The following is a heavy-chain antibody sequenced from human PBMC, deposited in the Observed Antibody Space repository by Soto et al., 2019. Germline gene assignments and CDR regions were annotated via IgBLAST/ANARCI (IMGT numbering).Heavy chain of an antibody. J-gene: IGHJ3*02. V-gene: IGHV3-66*01. Sequence: GGSLRLSCAASGFTVSSNYMSWVRQAPGKGLEWVSVIYSGGSTYYADSVKGRFTISRDNSKNTLYLQMNSLRAEDTAVYYCARELYCSGGSCYSPFDIWGQGTMVTVSS. CDR2: IYSGGST. D-gene: IGHD2-15*01. CDR3: ARELYCSGGSCYSPFDI. CDR1: GFTVSSNY.